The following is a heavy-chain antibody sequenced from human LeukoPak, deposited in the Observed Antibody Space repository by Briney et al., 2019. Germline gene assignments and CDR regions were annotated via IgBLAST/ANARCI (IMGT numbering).Heavy chain of an antibody. CDR1: GYTFTGYY. V-gene: IGHV1-2*06. J-gene: IGHJ4*02. CDR3: ASILDSSGYYSPWEVDY. CDR2: INPNSGGT. Sequence: ASVKVSCKASGYTFTGYYMHWVRQAPGQGLEWMRRINPNSGGTNYAQKFQGRVTMTRDTSISTAYMELSRLRSDDTAVYYCASILDSSGYYSPWEVDYWGQGTLVTVSS. D-gene: IGHD3-22*01.